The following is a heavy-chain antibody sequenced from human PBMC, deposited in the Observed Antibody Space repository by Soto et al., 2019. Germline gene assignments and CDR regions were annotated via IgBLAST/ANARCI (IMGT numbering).Heavy chain of an antibody. J-gene: IGHJ4*02. D-gene: IGHD3-10*01. V-gene: IGHV4-34*01. CDR2: INHSGST. CDR3: ARVWRFGVFDY. Sequence: PSETLSLTCAVYGGSFSGYYWSWIRQPPGKGLEWIGEINHSGSTNYNPSLKSRVTISVDTSKNQFSLKLSSVTAADTAVYYCARVWRFGVFDYWGQGTLVTVSS. CDR1: GGSFSGYY.